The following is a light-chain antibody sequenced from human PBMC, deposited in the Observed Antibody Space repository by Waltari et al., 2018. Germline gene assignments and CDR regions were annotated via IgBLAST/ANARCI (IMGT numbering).Light chain of an antibody. CDR1: SSDVGGYNY. V-gene: IGLV2-14*03. Sequence: QSALTQPASVSGSPGQSITISCTGTSSDVGGYNYVSWYQQHPGKAPKLMIYDVTHRASGVASRFTGSKSGNTASLTISGLQTDDEADYYCSSYRKSSTAGGVFGTGTKVTVL. CDR3: SSYRKSSTAGGV. CDR2: DVT. J-gene: IGLJ1*01.